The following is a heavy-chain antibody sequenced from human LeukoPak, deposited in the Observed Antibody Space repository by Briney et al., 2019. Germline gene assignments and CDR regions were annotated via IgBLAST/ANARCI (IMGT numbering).Heavy chain of an antibody. J-gene: IGHJ4*02. CDR3: SRWQVYHYFDY. D-gene: IGHD6-19*01. CDR1: GFTFTNYA. CDR2: ISASGVST. Sequence: GGSLRLSCAASGFTFTNYAMSWVRQAPGKGLEWVSSISASGVSTYYADSVKGRFTISRDNSKNTQYLRMNTLRAEDTAVYYCSRWQVYHYFDYWGQGTLVTVSS. V-gene: IGHV3-23*01.